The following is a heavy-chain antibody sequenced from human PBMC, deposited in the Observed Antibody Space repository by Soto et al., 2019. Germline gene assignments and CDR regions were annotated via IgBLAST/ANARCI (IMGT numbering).Heavy chain of an antibody. Sequence: EVQLVESGGGLVQPGGSLRLSCAASGFTFSSYSMNWVRQAPGKGLEWVSYISSSSSTIYYADSVKGRFTISGDNAKNSLYLQMNSLRAEDTAVYYCARADSGYAHGYYYYGMDVWGQGTTVTVSS. J-gene: IGHJ6*02. CDR1: GFTFSSYS. CDR2: ISSSSSTI. CDR3: ARADSGYAHGYYYYGMDV. V-gene: IGHV3-48*01. D-gene: IGHD5-12*01.